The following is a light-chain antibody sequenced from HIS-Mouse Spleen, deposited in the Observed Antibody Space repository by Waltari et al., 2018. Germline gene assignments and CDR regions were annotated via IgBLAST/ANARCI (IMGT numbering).Light chain of an antibody. CDR3: YSTDSSGNHRV. V-gene: IGLV3-10*01. CDR1: ALPKKY. Sequence: SYELTQPPSASVSPGQTARITCSGDALPKKYAYWYQQKSGQAPVLVIYEDSKRHSGIPDRFSGSSSGTMATLTISEAQVEDEADYYCYSTDSSGNHRVFGGGTKLTVL. J-gene: IGLJ2*01. CDR2: EDS.